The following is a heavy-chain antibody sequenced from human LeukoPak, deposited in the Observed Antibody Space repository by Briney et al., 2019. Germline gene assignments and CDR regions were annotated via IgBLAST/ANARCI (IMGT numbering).Heavy chain of an antibody. D-gene: IGHD3-10*01. CDR1: GGSISTYY. Sequence: SETLSLTCTVSGGSISTYYWSWSRQPPGEGLEWIGYIFYSGSTNYNPSLKSRVTISVDTSKNQFSLKLSSVTAADTAVYYCARDDGSGSYHNVYGMDVWGQGTTVTVSS. CDR3: ARDDGSGSYHNVYGMDV. V-gene: IGHV4-59*01. J-gene: IGHJ6*02. CDR2: IFYSGST.